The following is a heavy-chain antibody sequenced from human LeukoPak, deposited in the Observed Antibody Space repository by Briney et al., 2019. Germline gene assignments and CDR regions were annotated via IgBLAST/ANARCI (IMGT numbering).Heavy chain of an antibody. CDR1: GFTFSSSW. V-gene: IGHV3-74*01. J-gene: IGHJ4*02. D-gene: IGHD1-26*01. Sequence: GGSLRLSCAASGFTFSSSWIHWVRQAPGKGLVWVSRTNKDGSVIDYAESVKGRFSISRDNAKNTLYLQMNSLRVEDTAIYYCVKVRGRARVGYFDYWGQGALVTVS. CDR2: TNKDGSVI. CDR3: VKVRGRARVGYFDY.